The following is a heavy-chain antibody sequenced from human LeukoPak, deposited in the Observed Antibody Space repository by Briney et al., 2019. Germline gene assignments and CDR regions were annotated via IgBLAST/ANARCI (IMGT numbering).Heavy chain of an antibody. J-gene: IGHJ5*02. CDR2: IYHSGST. CDR1: GGSISSYY. D-gene: IGHD6-13*01. V-gene: IGHV4-38-2*02. CDR3: AGRIAAAGTPNNWFDP. Sequence: SETLSLTCTVSGGSISSYYWGWIRQPPGKGLEWIGSIYHSGSTYYNPSLKSRVTISVDTSKNQFSLKLSSVTAADTAVYYCAGRIAAAGTPNNWFDPWGQGTLVTVSS.